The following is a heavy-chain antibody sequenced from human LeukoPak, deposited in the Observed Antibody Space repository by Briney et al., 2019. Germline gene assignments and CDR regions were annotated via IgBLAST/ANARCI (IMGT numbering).Heavy chain of an antibody. D-gene: IGHD3-9*01. CDR1: GGTFSSYA. V-gene: IGHV1-69*05. Sequence: SVKVSCKASGGTFSSYAISWVRQAPGQGLEWMGGIIPIFGTANYAQKFQGRVTITRNTSISTAYMELSSLRSEDTAVYYCARGRYYDILTGYRMERRGEYYMDVWGKGTTVTVSS. CDR3: ARGRYYDILTGYRMERRGEYYMDV. J-gene: IGHJ6*03. CDR2: IIPIFGTA.